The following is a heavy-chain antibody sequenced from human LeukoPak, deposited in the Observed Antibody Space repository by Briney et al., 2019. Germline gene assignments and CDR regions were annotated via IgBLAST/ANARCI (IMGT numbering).Heavy chain of an antibody. CDR2: IKQDGSQT. Sequence: GGSLRLSCVASGFTISGSFMSWVRQVPGKGLEWVTNIKQDGSQTYYIDSVKGRFTISRDNSKSTLYLEMNSLRVEDTAVYYCAREGLTGSTNWFDSWGQGTLATVSS. V-gene: IGHV3-7*01. D-gene: IGHD1-7*01. CDR3: AREGLTGSTNWFDS. J-gene: IGHJ5*01. CDR1: GFTISGSF.